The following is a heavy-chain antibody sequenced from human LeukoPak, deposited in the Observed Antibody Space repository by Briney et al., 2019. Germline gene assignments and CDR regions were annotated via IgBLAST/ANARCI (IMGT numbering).Heavy chain of an antibody. CDR1: GGSISSYY. V-gene: IGHV4-59*01. CDR3: ASCVGTLDAFDI. Sequence: SETLSLTCTVSGGSISSYYWSWIRQPPGKGPEWIGYIYYSGSTNYNPSLKSRVTISVDTSKNQFSLKLSSVTAADTAAYYCASCVGTLDAFDIWGQGTMVTVSS. D-gene: IGHD2-21*01. CDR2: IYYSGST. J-gene: IGHJ3*02.